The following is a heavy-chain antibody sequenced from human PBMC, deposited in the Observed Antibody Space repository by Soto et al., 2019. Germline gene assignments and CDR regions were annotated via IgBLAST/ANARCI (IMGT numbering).Heavy chain of an antibody. D-gene: IGHD1-1*01. CDR3: ATWHEREHAYDV. CDR2: IHMDGGEK. J-gene: IGHJ3*01. CDR1: GFRFGGYW. Sequence: EVQLVESGGGLVQPGGSLRLSCAASGFRFGGYWMSWVRQAPGRGLEWLATIHMDGGEKKYVDSVKGRFTTSSDSSKTTVYLQMNDLRPADTAVYYCATWHEREHAYDVWGQGTTVTVSS. V-gene: IGHV3-7*03.